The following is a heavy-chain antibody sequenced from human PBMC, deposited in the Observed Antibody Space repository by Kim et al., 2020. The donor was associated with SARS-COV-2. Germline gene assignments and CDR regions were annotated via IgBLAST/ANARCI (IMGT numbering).Heavy chain of an antibody. J-gene: IGHJ6*02. CDR3: ARDVSGLRWPGYYYYYVMDV. Sequence: GGSLRLSCAASGFTFSDYYMSWIRQAPGKGLEWVSYISSSGSTIYYADSVKGRLTISRDNAKNSLYLQMNSLRAEATAVYYCARDVSGLRWPGYYYYYVMDVWGQGTTVTVSS. V-gene: IGHV3-11*01. CDR1: GFTFSDYY. D-gene: IGHD4-17*01. CDR2: ISSSGSTI.